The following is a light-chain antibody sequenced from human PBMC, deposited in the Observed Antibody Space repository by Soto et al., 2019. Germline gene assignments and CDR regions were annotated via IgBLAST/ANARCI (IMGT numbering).Light chain of an antibody. V-gene: IGKV3-11*01. CDR3: HQRSDWLT. CDR1: QSISSA. J-gene: IGKJ4*01. CDR2: DAS. Sequence: EIVLTQSPATLSLSPGDRAILSCRASQSISSALAWYQQKPGQAPRLLIYDASDRATGIPARFSGSRSGTDFTLTISSLEPEDFAVYYCHQRSDWLTFGGGPRVEI.